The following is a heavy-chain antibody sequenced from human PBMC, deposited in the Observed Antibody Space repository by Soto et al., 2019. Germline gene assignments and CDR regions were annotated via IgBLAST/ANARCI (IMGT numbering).Heavy chain of an antibody. CDR2: IMPVFATP. CDR1: GGTFSTSA. Sequence: QVQLMQSGAEVKKPGSSVKVSCKASGGTFSTSAISWVRQAPGEGLEWVGGIMPVFATPDYAQKFKGRVTISAQASTTNAYLELTSLTTDDTAVYYCARDKDRQQICGNYYYILDVKGQGTAITVTS. CDR3: ARDKDRQQICGNYYYILDV. D-gene: IGHD2-2*01. V-gene: IGHV1-69*12. J-gene: IGHJ6*02.